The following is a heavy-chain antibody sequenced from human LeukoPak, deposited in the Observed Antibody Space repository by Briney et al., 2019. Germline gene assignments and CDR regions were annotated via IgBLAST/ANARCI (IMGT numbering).Heavy chain of an antibody. Sequence: GGFRRLSCAASGFTFSSYSMNWVRQAPGKGLEWVSYISSSGSYIYYADSMKGRFTICRDNAKNSLYLQMNSLRAEDTAVYYCARWGTYSSSWLGAFDIWGQGTTVTVSS. CDR3: ARWGTYSSSWLGAFDI. CDR2: ISSSGSYI. V-gene: IGHV3-21*04. D-gene: IGHD6-13*01. CDR1: GFTFSSYS. J-gene: IGHJ3*02.